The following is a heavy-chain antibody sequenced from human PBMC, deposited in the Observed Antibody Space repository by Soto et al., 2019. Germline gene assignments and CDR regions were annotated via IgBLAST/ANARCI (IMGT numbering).Heavy chain of an antibody. CDR3: ARDGGAAVTGFDS. V-gene: IGHV1-46*01. Sequence: ASVKVSCKASGNTFTSYYMYLVRQAPVQVLELIVTINPSFFSTNYSQKFQGRFTITIYTSTITFYIELASLRSEDTSVYYCARDGGAAVTGFDSWGQGTLVTVSX. D-gene: IGHD6-13*01. J-gene: IGHJ4*02. CDR1: GNTFTSYY. CDR2: INPSFFST.